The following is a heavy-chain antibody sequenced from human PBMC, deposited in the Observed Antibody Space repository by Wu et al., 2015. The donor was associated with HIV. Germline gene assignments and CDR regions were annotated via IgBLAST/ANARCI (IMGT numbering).Heavy chain of an antibody. CDR3: ARDATPITTEFDY. J-gene: IGHJ4*02. CDR1: GNSFIGHY. CDR2: INPSGGAT. D-gene: IGHD4-11*01. Sequence: QDQLVQSGAEVKRPGASVKVSCKASGNSFIGHYFHWVRQAPGQGLEWMAWINPSGGATIYAEDFEGRVTVTRDTSIEIVYMELNGLTSGDTAIYYCARDATPITTEFDYWGQGTLITVSS. V-gene: IGHV1-2*02.